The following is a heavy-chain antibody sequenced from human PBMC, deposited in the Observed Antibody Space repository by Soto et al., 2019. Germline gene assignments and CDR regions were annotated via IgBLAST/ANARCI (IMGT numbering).Heavy chain of an antibody. CDR2: ISYDGSNK. CDR1: GFTFSSYA. J-gene: IGHJ6*02. CDR3: AFITGYSYGSLYNYGMDV. V-gene: IGHV3-30-3*01. Sequence: GGSLSLSCAASGFTFSSYAMHWVRQAPGKGLEWVAVISYDGSNKYYADSVKGRFTISRDNSKNTLYLQMNSLRAEDTAVYYCAFITGYSYGSLYNYGMDVWGQGTTVTVSS. D-gene: IGHD5-18*01.